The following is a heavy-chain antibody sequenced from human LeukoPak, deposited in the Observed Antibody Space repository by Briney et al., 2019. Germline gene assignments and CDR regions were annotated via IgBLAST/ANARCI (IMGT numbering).Heavy chain of an antibody. CDR3: ARDQEGFDY. V-gene: IGHV1-46*01. Sequence: ASVKVSCKASGYTFTSYAMHWVRQAPGQRLEWMGMIYPRDGSTSYAQKFQGRVTVTRDTSTSTVHMELSGLRSEDTAVYYCARDQEGFDYWGQGTLVTVSS. CDR1: GYTFTSYA. CDR2: IYPRDGST. J-gene: IGHJ4*02.